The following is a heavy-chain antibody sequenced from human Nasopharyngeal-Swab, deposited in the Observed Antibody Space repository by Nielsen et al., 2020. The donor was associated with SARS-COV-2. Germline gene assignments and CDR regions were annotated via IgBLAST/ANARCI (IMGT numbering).Heavy chain of an antibody. CDR2: IKQDGSEK. V-gene: IGHV3-7*01. CDR1: GCTFSSYW. CDR3: ARDSIALFDY. Sequence: GGALRLSWAASGCTFSSYWMSWVRQAPGKGLEWVANIKQDGSEKYYVDSVKGRFTISRDNAKNSLYLQMNSLRAEDTAVYYCARDSIALFDYWGQGTLVTVSS. J-gene: IGHJ4*02. D-gene: IGHD3-3*02.